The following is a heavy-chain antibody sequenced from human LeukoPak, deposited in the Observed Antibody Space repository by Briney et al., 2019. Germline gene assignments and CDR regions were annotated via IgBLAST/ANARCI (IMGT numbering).Heavy chain of an antibody. D-gene: IGHD4-17*01. V-gene: IGHV3-33*08. J-gene: IGHJ3*02. CDR3: ARGSYGDYLEDAFDI. CDR1: GVSLRNYG. Sequence: GKSLRLSCAASGVSLRNYGMHWVRQAPGKGLEWVAVIWYDGSNKYYADSVKGRFTISRDNSKNTLYLQMNSLRAEDTAVYYCARGSYGDYLEDAFDIWGQGTMATVSS. CDR2: IWYDGSNK.